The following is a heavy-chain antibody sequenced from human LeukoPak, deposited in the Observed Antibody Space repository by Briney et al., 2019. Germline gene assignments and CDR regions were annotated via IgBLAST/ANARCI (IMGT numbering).Heavy chain of an antibody. D-gene: IGHD3-10*01. J-gene: IGHJ6*03. CDR2: IYPGDSDT. Sequence: GESLKISCKGSGYSFTSYWIGWVRQMPGKGLKWMGIIYPGDSDTRYSPSFQGQVTISADKSISTAYLQWSSLKASDTAMYYCARHHGDLYYYYYYMDVWGKGTTVTVSS. CDR3: ARHHGDLYYYYYYMDV. CDR1: GYSFTSYW. V-gene: IGHV5-51*01.